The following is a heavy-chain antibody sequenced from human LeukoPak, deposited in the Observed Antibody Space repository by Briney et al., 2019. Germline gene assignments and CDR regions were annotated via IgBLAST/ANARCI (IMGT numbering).Heavy chain of an antibody. D-gene: IGHD3-16*01. CDR1: DFTVSSNY. Sequence: PGGSLRLSCAASDFTVSSNYMSWVRQAPGKGLEWVSTIYSGGSTYYADSVKGRFTISRDNSKNTLYLQMNSLRAGDTAVYYCASYKAYRAFDVWGQGTMVIVSS. V-gene: IGHV3-66*02. CDR2: IYSGGST. CDR3: ASYKAYRAFDV. J-gene: IGHJ3*01.